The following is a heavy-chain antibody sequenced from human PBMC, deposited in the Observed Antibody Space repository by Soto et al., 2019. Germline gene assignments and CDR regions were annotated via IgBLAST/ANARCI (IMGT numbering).Heavy chain of an antibody. V-gene: IGHV3-33*01. CDR2: IWYDGSNQ. CDR1: GFPFSSYG. Sequence: PGGSLRLSCTASGFPFSSYGMHWVRQAPGKGLEWVAVIWYDGSNQDYADSVKGRFTISRDNSKNTLYLQMNSLRADDTAVYYCESSINWGQGTLVTVSS. J-gene: IGHJ4*02. CDR3: ESSIN.